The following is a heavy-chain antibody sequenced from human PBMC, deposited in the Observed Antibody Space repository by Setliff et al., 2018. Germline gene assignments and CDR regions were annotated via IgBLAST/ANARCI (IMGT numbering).Heavy chain of an antibody. CDR1: GFTFSYAW. CDR3: TTDPSPTFGGVIGAAFDF. CDR2: IKGKNDGWAT. D-gene: IGHD3-16*01. Sequence: LSCAVSGFTFSYAWMNWVRQAPGKGLEWVVRIKGKNDGWATDYAAPVKGRFTISRDDSKNTLYLQMNSLKTEDTAVYYCTTDPSPTFGGVIGAAFDFWGQGTMVTVSS. V-gene: IGHV3-15*07. J-gene: IGHJ3*01.